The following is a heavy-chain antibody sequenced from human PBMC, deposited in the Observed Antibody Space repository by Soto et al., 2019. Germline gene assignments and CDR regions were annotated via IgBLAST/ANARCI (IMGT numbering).Heavy chain of an antibody. CDR3: AKLRDITIFGEFYFDY. D-gene: IGHD3-3*01. V-gene: IGHV3-23*01. J-gene: IGHJ4*02. Sequence: LRLSCAASGFTFSSYAMSWVRQAPRKGLEWVSAISGSGGSTYYADSVKGRFTISRDNSKNTLYLQMNSLRAEDTAVYYCAKLRDITIFGEFYFDYWGQGTLVTVSS. CDR1: GFTFSSYA. CDR2: ISGSGGST.